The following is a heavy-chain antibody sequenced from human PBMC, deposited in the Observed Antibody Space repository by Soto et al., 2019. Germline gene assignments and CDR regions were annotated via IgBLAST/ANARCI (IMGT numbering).Heavy chain of an antibody. V-gene: IGHV3-30*18. D-gene: IGHD4-4*01. CDR2: ISYDGSNK. J-gene: IGHJ5*02. Sequence: GGSLRLSCAASGFSFSSFGMHWVRQAPGKGLEWVAVISYDGSNKYYADSVKGRLTISRDNSKNTLYLQMNSLRAEDTAVYYCAKGVGSNYNWFDPWGQGTLVTVSS. CDR3: AKGVGSNYNWFDP. CDR1: GFSFSSFG.